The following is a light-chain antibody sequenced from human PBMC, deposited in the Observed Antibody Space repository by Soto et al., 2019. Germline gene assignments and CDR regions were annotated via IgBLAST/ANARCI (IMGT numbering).Light chain of an antibody. Sequence: QSALTQPASVSGSPGQSITISCTGTSSNVGSYNRVSWYQQHPGKAPKLMIYEVSKRPSGVSNRFSGSKTGNTASLTTSGLQAEDEADYCCCSYAGSSWVFGGGTKVTVL. V-gene: IGLV2-23*02. CDR2: EVS. CDR1: SSNVGSYNR. CDR3: CSYAGSSWV. J-gene: IGLJ3*02.